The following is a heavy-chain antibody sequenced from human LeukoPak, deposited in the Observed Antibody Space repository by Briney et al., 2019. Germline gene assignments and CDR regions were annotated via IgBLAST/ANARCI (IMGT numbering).Heavy chain of an antibody. CDR2: ISFDGSHK. V-gene: IGHV3-30*18. Sequence: PGGSLRLSCAASGFSFRSYGMHWVRQAPGQGLEWVAVISFDGSHKDYADSVRGRFTISRDNSKGTLYLEMDYLTPDDTAVYYCAKDGGPPDYGWETYRYTNSFDPWGQGTLVTVSS. J-gene: IGHJ5*02. CDR1: GFSFRSYG. D-gene: IGHD3-16*02. CDR3: AKDGGPPDYGWETYRYTNSFDP.